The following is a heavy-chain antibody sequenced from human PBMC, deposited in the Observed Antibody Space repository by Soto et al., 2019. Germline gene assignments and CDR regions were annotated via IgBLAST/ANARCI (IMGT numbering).Heavy chain of an antibody. D-gene: IGHD1-26*01. CDR1: GYTFTSCG. CDR2: ISVYNGNT. V-gene: IGHV1-18*01. Sequence: QVQLMQSGPEVKKPGASVKVSCKASGYTFTSCGITWVRQAPGQGREWIGWISVYNGNTHYAASLQGRVTMTTDTATSKAYVEVRSLTSADTAMYYCARDHQYSGSISVWGDAFAIWGQGTMVTVSS. J-gene: IGHJ3*02. CDR3: ARDHQYSGSISVWGDAFAI.